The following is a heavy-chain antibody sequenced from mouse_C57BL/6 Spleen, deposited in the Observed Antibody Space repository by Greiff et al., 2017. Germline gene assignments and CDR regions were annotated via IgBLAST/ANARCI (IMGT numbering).Heavy chain of an antibody. V-gene: IGHV5-6*01. CDR2: ISSGGSYT. CDR3: AKYYYGSSYFDY. CDR1: GFTFSSYG. J-gene: IGHJ2*01. Sequence: EVQRVESGGDLVKPGGSLKLSCAASGFTFSSYGMSWVRQTPDKRLEWVATISSGGSYTYYPDSVKGRFTISRDNAKNTLYLQMSSLTSEDTAMYYCAKYYYGSSYFDYWGQGTTLTVSS. D-gene: IGHD1-1*01.